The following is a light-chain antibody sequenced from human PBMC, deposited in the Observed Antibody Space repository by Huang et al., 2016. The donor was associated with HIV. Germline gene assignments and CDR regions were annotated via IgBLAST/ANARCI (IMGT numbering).Light chain of an antibody. CDR1: QDIGTS. CDR2: GAS. J-gene: IGKJ5*01. V-gene: IGKV1-13*02. CDR3: QQLHTYPIP. Sequence: HLTRSPPSLSASVGDSVFISCRASQDIGTSLAWYQQRTGRAPKLLISGASTLQTGGPSRFNGHSAGTYFTLFITDLQPEDFATYYCQQLHTYPIPFGQGTRLDIK.